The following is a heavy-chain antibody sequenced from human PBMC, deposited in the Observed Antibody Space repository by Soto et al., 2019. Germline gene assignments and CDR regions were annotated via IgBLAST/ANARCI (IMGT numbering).Heavy chain of an antibody. CDR3: ARGGISHWAYFYYMDV. CDR2: INHLGSI. J-gene: IGHJ6*03. D-gene: IGHD2-21*01. Sequence: SETLSLTCVVSGGSLSDYFWSWIRQPPGMALEWIGEINHLGSINYNPSLKSRVTMSVDTSKNQFSLTLNSVTAAGTATYYCARGGISHWAYFYYMDVGDRGTRVTVPS. V-gene: IGHV4-34*01. CDR1: GGSLSDYF.